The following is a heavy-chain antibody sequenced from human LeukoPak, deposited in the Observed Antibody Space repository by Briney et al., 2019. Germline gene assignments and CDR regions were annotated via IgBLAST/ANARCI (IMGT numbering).Heavy chain of an antibody. J-gene: IGHJ5*02. Sequence: SETLSLTCAVYGGSFSSYYWGWIRQPPGKGLEWIGSIYYSGSTYYNPSLKSRVTISVDTSKNQFSLKLSSVTAADTAVYYCARENRDDFWSGNNWFDPWGQGTLVTVSS. D-gene: IGHD3-3*01. CDR3: ARENRDDFWSGNNWFDP. V-gene: IGHV4-39*07. CDR1: GGSFSSYY. CDR2: IYYSGST.